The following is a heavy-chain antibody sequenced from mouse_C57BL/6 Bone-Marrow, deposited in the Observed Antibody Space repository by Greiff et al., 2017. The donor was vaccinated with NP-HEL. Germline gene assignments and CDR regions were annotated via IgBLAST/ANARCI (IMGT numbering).Heavy chain of an antibody. CDR1: GFTFSNYY. V-gene: IGHV5-12-4*01. J-gene: IGHJ1*03. CDR3: ARGPQWNWYFDV. Sequence: EVHLVESGGGLVKPGPSLKLSCAASGFTFSNYYMSWVHQTPDKRLEWVAYISSSGVSTYYPDNVKGRFAISRDNAKNTLYLQMTSLKSEDTALYSCARGPQWNWYFDVWGTGTTVTVAS. CDR2: ISSSGVST.